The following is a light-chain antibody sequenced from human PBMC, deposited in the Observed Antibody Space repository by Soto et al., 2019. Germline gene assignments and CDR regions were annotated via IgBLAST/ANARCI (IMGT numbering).Light chain of an antibody. J-gene: IGKJ1*01. CDR2: ATS. Sequence: DIQMTRSPSSLSASVGDRVTVTCRASQSITTYLNWFQHRPGKAPKLLIYATSSVPSGVPSRFSGSGSGTDFTLTISSLQPEDFATYSCQQTYTTPWTFGQGTKVEI. V-gene: IGKV1-39*01. CDR1: QSITTY. CDR3: QQTYTTPWT.